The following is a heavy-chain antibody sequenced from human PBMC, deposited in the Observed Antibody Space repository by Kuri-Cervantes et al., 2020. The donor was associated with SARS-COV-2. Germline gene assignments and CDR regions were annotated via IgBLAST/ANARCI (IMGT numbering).Heavy chain of an antibody. Sequence: GESLKISCAASGFTVSSNYMSWVRQAPGKGLECVSVIYNVGSTYYAESVMGRFTISRDNSKNTLYLQMNSRSAEDTAAYYCAKDFGVVIIDDLLDYWGQGTLVTVSS. J-gene: IGHJ4*02. D-gene: IGHD3-3*01. V-gene: IGHV3-53*05. CDR2: IYNVGST. CDR1: GFTVSSNY. CDR3: AKDFGVVIIDDLLDY.